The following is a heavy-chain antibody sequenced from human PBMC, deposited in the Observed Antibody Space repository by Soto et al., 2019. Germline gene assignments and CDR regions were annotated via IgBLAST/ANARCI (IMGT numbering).Heavy chain of an antibody. CDR3: ARDLGRTEYNWFDP. Sequence: SVKVSCKASGGTFSSYAISWVRQAPGQGLEWMGGIIPIFGTANYAQKFQGRVTMTRDTSTSTVYMELSSLRSEDTVVYYCARDLGRTEYNWFDPWGQGTTVTVSS. V-gene: IGHV1-69*05. CDR1: GGTFSSYA. D-gene: IGHD7-27*01. J-gene: IGHJ5*01. CDR2: IIPIFGTA.